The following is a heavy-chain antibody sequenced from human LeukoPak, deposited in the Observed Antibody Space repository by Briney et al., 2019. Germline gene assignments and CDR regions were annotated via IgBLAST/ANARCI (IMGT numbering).Heavy chain of an antibody. CDR1: GFSLTTDEMA. CDR3: APTGFLKYDYVWGSYRQNWFDP. V-gene: IGHV2-5*01. D-gene: IGHD3-16*02. Sequence: NESGPALVKPTQTLTLTCTFSGFSLTTDEMAVGWIRQPPGKALEWLALIFWNDDKRYSPSLSGRLTISKDTSKNQVVLTVTNMAPADTATYYCAPTGFLKYDYVWGSYRQNWFDPWGQGTQVTVSS. J-gene: IGHJ5*02. CDR2: IFWNDDK.